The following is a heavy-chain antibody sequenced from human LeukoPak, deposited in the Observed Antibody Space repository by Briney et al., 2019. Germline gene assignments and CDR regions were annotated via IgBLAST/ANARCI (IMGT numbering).Heavy chain of an antibody. D-gene: IGHD3-10*02. J-gene: IGHJ4*02. CDR3: ARVFGEFEMGY. Sequence: GGSLRLSCAASGFTFSSYAMSWVRQAPGKGLEWVSSISSSSSYIYYADSVKGRFTISRDNAKNSLYLQMNSLRAEDTAVYYCARVFGEFEMGYWGQGTLVTVSS. V-gene: IGHV3-21*01. CDR2: ISSSSSYI. CDR1: GFTFSSYA.